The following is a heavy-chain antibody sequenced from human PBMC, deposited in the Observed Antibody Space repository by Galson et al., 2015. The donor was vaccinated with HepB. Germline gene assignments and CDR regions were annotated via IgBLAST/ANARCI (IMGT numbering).Heavy chain of an antibody. J-gene: IGHJ4*02. V-gene: IGHV3-11*06. CDR3: ARRWFKYYYDSSGYYGD. D-gene: IGHD3-22*01. CDR2: ISSSSSYT. Sequence: SLRLSCAASGFTFSDYYMSWIRQAPGKGLEWVSYISSSSSYTNYADSVKGRFTISRDNAKNSLYLQMNSLRAEDTAVYYCARRWFKYYYDSSGYYGDWGQGTLVTVSS. CDR1: GFTFSDYY.